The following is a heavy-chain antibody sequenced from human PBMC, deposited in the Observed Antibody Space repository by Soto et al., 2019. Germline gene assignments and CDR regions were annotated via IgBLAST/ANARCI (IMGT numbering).Heavy chain of an antibody. CDR1: GGTFSSYA. CDR3: ARDLKCSGGSCYPNWFDP. Sequence: SAKVSWKASGGTFSSYAISWVRQAPGQGLEWMGGIIPIFGTANYAQKFQGRATITADESTSTAYMELSSLRSEDTAVYYCARDLKCSGGSCYPNWFDPWGQGTLVTVSS. J-gene: IGHJ5*02. CDR2: IIPIFGTA. V-gene: IGHV1-69*13. D-gene: IGHD2-15*01.